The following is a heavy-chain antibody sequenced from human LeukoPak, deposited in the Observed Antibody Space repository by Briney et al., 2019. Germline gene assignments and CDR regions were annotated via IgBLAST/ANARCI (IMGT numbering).Heavy chain of an antibody. J-gene: IGHJ5*02. D-gene: IGHD5-12*01. CDR2: IYYSGST. CDR1: GGSISSSSYY. V-gene: IGHV4-39*01. CDR3: ASRYSGYVDWFDP. Sequence: KASETLSLTCSVSGGSISSSSYYWGWIRQPPGKGLEWIGSIYYSGSTYYNPSLKSRVTISVDTSKNQFSLKLSSVTAADTAVYYCASRYSGYVDWFDPWGQGTLVTVSS.